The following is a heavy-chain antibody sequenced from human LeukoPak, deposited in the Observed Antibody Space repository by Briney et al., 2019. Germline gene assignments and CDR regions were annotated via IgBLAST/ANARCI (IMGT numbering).Heavy chain of an antibody. Sequence: GGSLRLSCAASAFTFSSYEMTWVRQAPGKGLEWVSVIYSGGDTYYSDSVKGRFTISRDNSKNTLYLHMNSLRAEDTAVYYCARTDYGSGSYSDHWGQGTLVTVSS. V-gene: IGHV3-53*01. CDR3: ARTDYGSGSYSDH. CDR1: AFTFSSYE. J-gene: IGHJ5*02. CDR2: IYSGGDT. D-gene: IGHD3-10*01.